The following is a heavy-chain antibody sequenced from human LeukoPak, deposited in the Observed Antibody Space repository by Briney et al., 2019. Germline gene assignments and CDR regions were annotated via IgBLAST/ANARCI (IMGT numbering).Heavy chain of an antibody. V-gene: IGHV4-31*03. D-gene: IGHD4-17*01. CDR1: GGPISSGGYY. J-gene: IGHJ4*02. CDR3: ARCEALDYGDYQYYFDY. Sequence: SQTLSLTCTVSGGPISSGGYYWSWIRQHTGKGLEWIGYIYYSGSSYYNPSLKSRVTISVDMSKNQFSLKLSSVTAADTAVYYCARCEALDYGDYQYYFDYWGQGTLVTVSS. CDR2: IYYSGSS.